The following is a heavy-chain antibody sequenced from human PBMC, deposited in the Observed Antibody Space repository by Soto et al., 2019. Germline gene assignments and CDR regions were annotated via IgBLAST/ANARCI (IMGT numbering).Heavy chain of an antibody. D-gene: IGHD3-3*01. V-gene: IGHV1-18*04. CDR3: TTLNFTDTGGTDHFDIDV. CDR2: ISAHNGNT. Sequence: QVLLVQSGPEVKRPGASVKVSCKASGDTFSSFDISWVRQAPGQGPEWMGCISAHNGNTNFAQKFQGRVSLTTDTSVTTADMELRGLRSAAPGADFCTTLNFTDTGGTDHFDIDVWGTGTKVTVSS. J-gene: IGHJ6*03. CDR1: GDTFSSFD.